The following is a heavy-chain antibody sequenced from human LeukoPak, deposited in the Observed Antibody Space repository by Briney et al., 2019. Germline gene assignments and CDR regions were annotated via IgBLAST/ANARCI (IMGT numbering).Heavy chain of an antibody. CDR1: IYSISSGYY. Sequence: PSENLSLTCTVSIYSISSGYYWGWIRQPPGKGLEWIGSIYHSGSTYYNPSLKSRVTISVDTSKNQFSLKLSSVTAADTAVYYCARDGSSAVADYWGQGTLVTVSS. CDR3: ARDGSSAVADY. V-gene: IGHV4-38-2*02. D-gene: IGHD6-19*01. CDR2: IYHSGST. J-gene: IGHJ4*02.